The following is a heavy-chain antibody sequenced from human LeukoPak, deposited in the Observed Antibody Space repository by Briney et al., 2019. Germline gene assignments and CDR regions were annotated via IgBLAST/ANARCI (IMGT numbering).Heavy chain of an antibody. V-gene: IGHV4-34*01. CDR2: INHSGST. D-gene: IGHD5-18*01. CDR1: AGSFSGYY. Sequence: PSETLSLTCAGYAGSFSGYYWSWIRQPPWKGLERIGEINHSGSTHYNPSLKSRDTISVDTSKNQFSLRLSSVTAADTAVYYCARARGYSYGQTNWFDPWGQGTLVTVSS. J-gene: IGHJ5*02. CDR3: ARARGYSYGQTNWFDP.